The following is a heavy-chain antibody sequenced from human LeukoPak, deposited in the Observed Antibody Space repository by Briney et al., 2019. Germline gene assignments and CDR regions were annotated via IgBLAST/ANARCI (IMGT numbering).Heavy chain of an antibody. CDR2: IRYDGSNK. D-gene: IGHD6-13*01. CDR3: AKDREYSSRSFDY. V-gene: IGHV3-30*02. CDR1: GFTFSSYG. Sequence: PGGSLRLSCAASGFTFSSYGMHWVRQAPGKGLEWVAFIRYDGSNKYYADSVKGRFTISRDNSKNTLYLQMNSLRAEDTAVYYCAKDREYSSRSFDYWGQGTLVTVSS. J-gene: IGHJ4*02.